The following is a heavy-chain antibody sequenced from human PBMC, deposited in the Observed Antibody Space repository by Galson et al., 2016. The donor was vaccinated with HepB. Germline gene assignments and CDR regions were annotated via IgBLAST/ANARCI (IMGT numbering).Heavy chain of an antibody. CDR2: ISWNSGSI. V-gene: IGHV3-9*01. CDR3: AKDSGAYYYDSSGYRRNAFDI. Sequence: SLRLSCAASGFTFRSNAMAWVRQAPGKGLEWVSGISWNSGSIGYADSVKGRFTISRDNAKNSLYLQMNSLRAGDTALYYCAKDSGAYYYDSSGYRRNAFDIWGQGTMVTVSS. J-gene: IGHJ3*02. D-gene: IGHD3-22*01. CDR1: GFTFRSNA.